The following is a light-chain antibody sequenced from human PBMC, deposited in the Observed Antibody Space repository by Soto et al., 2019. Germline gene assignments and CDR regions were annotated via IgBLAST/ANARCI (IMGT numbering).Light chain of an antibody. CDR3: QQYGSSPWT. V-gene: IGKV3-15*01. CDR2: GAS. Sequence: EIVMTQSPATLSVSPGERATLSCRASQSVSSNLAWYQQKPGQAPRLLIYGASTRATGIPARFGGSGSGTEFTLTISRLEPEDFAVYYRQQYGSSPWTFGQGTKVDIK. CDR1: QSVSSN. J-gene: IGKJ1*01.